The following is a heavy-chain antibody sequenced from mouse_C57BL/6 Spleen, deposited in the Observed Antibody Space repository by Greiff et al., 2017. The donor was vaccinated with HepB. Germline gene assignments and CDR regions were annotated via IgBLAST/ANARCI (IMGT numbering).Heavy chain of an antibody. Sequence: VQLQQPGAELVMPGASVKLSCKASGYTFTSYWMHWVKQRPGQGLEWIGEIDPSDSYTNYNQKFKGKSTLTVDKSSSTAYMQLSSLTSEESAVYYWARSYYSSSFDYWGQGNTLTVSS. CDR2: IDPSDSYT. D-gene: IGHD1-1*01. V-gene: IGHV1-69*01. J-gene: IGHJ2*01. CDR3: ARSYYSSSFDY. CDR1: GYTFTSYW.